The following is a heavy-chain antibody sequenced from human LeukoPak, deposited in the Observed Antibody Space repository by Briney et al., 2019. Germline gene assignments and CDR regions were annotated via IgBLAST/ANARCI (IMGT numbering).Heavy chain of an antibody. J-gene: IGHJ5*02. D-gene: IGHD3-10*01. CDR3: ARGSNYYESGKGWFDP. Sequence: GSLRLSCAASGFTFSSYSMNWVRQAPGKGVEWIGEINHGGSTNYNPSLKSRVTISVDTSKNQFSLKLSSVTAADTSVYFCARGSNYYESGKGWFDPWGQGTLVTVSS. CDR2: INHGGST. CDR1: GFTFSSYS. V-gene: IGHV4-34*01.